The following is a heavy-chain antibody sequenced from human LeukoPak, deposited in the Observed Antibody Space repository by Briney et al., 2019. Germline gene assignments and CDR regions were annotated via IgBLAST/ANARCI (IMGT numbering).Heavy chain of an antibody. CDR3: TRGSLSGSSSDY. Sequence: ASVRVSCKASGYTFTGYDINWVRQAIGQGLEWMGWMNTSTGDTGYAQKFQGRVTMTRNTSVDTAFMELSGLGSEDTAVYYCTRGSLSGSSSDYWGQGTLVTVSS. CDR2: MNTSTGDT. V-gene: IGHV1-8*01. CDR1: GYTFTGYD. J-gene: IGHJ4*02. D-gene: IGHD1-26*01.